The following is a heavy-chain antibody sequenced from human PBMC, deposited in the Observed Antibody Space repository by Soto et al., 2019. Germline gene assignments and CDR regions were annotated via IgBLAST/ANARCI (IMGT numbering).Heavy chain of an antibody. J-gene: IGHJ3*02. CDR1: GFTFSSYA. D-gene: IGHD6-19*01. CDR3: ASSIAVAGTLAFDI. V-gene: IGHV3-23*01. Sequence: GGSLRLSCAASGFTFSSYAMSWVRQAPGKGLEWVSAISGSGGSTYYAAFVKGRFTISRYNSKNTLYLQMNSLRAEDTAVYYCASSIAVAGTLAFDIWGQGTMVTVSS. CDR2: ISGSGGST.